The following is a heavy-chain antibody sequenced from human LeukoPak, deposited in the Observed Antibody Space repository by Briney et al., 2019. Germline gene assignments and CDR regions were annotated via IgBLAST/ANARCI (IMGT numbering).Heavy chain of an antibody. V-gene: IGHV3-30-3*01. J-gene: IGHJ4*02. D-gene: IGHD1-26*01. CDR1: GFSLSSHA. CDR2: VSFDGRNK. CDR3: VRIVGHTTTDF. Sequence: QPGRSLRLSCEASGFSLSSHAFHWVRQAPGKGLEWVSFVSFDGRNKNYADSVRGRFTISRDNSKNTLYLQMNSVTYEDTAVYFCVRIVGHTTTDFWGQGTIVTVSS.